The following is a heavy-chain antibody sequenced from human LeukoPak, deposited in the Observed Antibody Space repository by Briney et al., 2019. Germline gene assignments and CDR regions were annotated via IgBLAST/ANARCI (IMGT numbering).Heavy chain of an antibody. Sequence: GGFLRLSCAASGFTFSSYAMSWVRQAPGKGLEWVSAISGSGGSTYYADSVKGRFTISRDNSKNTLYLQMNSLRAEDTAVYYCAKDHIVYSSSELGIFDYWGQGTLVTVSS. CDR1: GFTFSSYA. CDR2: ISGSGGST. V-gene: IGHV3-23*01. CDR3: AKDHIVYSSSELGIFDY. J-gene: IGHJ4*02. D-gene: IGHD6-6*01.